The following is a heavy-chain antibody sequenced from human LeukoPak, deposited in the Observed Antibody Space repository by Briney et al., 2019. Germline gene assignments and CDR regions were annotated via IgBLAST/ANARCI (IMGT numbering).Heavy chain of an antibody. CDR1: GGTFSSYA. CDR3: ASPVRRGYSYGLFYYYYGMDV. J-gene: IGHJ6*02. CDR2: IIPILGIA. Sequence: GASVKVSCKASGGTFSSYAISWVRQAPAQGLEWMGRIIPILGIANYAQKFQGRVTITADKSTSTAYMELSSLRSEDTAVYYCASPVRRGYSYGLFYYYYGMDVWGQGTTVTVSS. D-gene: IGHD5-18*01. V-gene: IGHV1-69*04.